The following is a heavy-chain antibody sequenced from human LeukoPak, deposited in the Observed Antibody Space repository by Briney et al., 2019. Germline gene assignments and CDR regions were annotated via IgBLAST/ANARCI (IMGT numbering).Heavy chain of an antibody. Sequence: SETLSLTCAVSGGSISTSDYYWGWIRQPPGKGLEWIGSIYYSGSTYYNPFLKSRLTISGDTSENQFSLKLSSVTTADTAVYYCARHASGWYTDWGQGTLVTVSS. CDR2: IYYSGST. CDR3: ARHASGWYTD. D-gene: IGHD6-19*01. CDR1: GGSISTSDYY. V-gene: IGHV4-39*01. J-gene: IGHJ4*02.